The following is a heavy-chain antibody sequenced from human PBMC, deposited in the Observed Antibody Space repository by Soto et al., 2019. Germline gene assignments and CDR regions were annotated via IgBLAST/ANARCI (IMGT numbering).Heavy chain of an antibody. CDR1: GFSFINAW. CDR3: VPQAWDGGTYFVY. J-gene: IGHJ4*02. V-gene: IGHV3-15*07. D-gene: IGHD1-26*01. CDR2: MKSNTDGGTT. Sequence: EVQVVESGGGLVKPGESLRLSCTVSGFSFINAWVTWVRQAPGKGLEWVGRMKSNTDGGTTDYAASVKGRFTISRDDSKKTMFLQMNSLKSEDTGVYYCVPQAWDGGTYFVYWGQGILVSVPS.